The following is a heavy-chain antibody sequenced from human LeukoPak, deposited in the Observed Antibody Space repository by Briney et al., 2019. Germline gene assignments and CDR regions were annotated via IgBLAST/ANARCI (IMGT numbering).Heavy chain of an antibody. J-gene: IGHJ6*03. CDR1: GGSFSGYY. CDR2: INHSGST. V-gene: IGHV4-34*01. Sequence: SETLSLTCAVYGGSFSGYYWSWIRQPPGKGLEWIGEINHSGSTNYNPSLKSRVTISVDTSKNQFSLKLSSVTAADTAVYYCARLQLVRYYYYYYMDVWGKGTTVTVSS. D-gene: IGHD6-6*01. CDR3: ARLQLVRYYYYYYMDV.